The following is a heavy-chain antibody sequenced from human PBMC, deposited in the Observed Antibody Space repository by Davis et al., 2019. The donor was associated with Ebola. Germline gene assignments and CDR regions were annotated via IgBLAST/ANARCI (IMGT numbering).Heavy chain of an antibody. CDR1: GDTFSSYT. D-gene: IGHD1-26*01. J-gene: IGHJ3*02. CDR2: IIPILGIA. CDR3: ARRHVGDLDHDAFDI. V-gene: IGHV1-69*02. Sequence: SVQVSCKASGDTFSSYTISWVRQAPGQGLEWMGRIIPILGIANYAQKFQGRVTITADTSTSTAYMELTSLRSDDTAVYYCARRHVGDLDHDAFDIWGQGTMVTVSS.